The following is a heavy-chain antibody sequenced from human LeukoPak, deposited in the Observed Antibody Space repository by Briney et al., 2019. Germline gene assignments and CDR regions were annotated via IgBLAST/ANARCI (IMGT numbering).Heavy chain of an antibody. J-gene: IGHJ4*02. V-gene: IGHV4-4*07. CDR2: IYPSGNT. CDR3: ASGGWYLSSFN. D-gene: IGHD6-19*01. Sequence: SETLSLTCTVSRGSTSTYYWSWIRQPAGKGLEWIGRIYPSGNTNFNPSLMSRVTMSIDTSKNQFSLKLSSVTAADTAVYYCASGGWYLSSFNWGQGTLVTVSS. CDR1: RGSTSTYY.